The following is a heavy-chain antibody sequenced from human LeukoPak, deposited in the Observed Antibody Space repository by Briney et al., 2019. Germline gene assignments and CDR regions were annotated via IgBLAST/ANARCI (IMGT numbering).Heavy chain of an antibody. D-gene: IGHD3-22*01. J-gene: IGHJ4*02. Sequence: SVKVSCKASGGTFSSYDISWVRQAPGQGLEWMGGIIPIFGTANYAQKFQGRVTITADESTSTAYMELSSLRSEDTAVYYCARDRSYYDSSGYSHGHFDYWGQGTLVTVSS. V-gene: IGHV1-69*13. CDR2: IIPIFGTA. CDR3: ARDRSYYDSSGYSHGHFDY. CDR1: GGTFSSYD.